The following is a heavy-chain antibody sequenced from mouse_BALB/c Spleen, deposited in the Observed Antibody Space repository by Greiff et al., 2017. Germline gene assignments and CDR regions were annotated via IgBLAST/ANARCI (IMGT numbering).Heavy chain of an antibody. J-gene: IGHJ4*01. Sequence: VQLQQPGAELVRPGASVKLSCKASGYTFTSYWINWVKQRPGQGLEWIGNIYPSDSYTNYNQKFKDKATLTVDKSSSTAYMQLSSPTSEDSAVYYCQIYYEYDDYAMDYWGQGTSVTVSS. CDR2: IYPSDSYT. CDR1: GYTFTSYW. V-gene: IGHV1-69*02. D-gene: IGHD2-4*01. CDR3: QIYYEYDDYAMDY.